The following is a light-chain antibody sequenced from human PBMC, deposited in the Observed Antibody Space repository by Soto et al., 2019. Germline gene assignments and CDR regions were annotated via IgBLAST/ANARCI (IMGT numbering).Light chain of an antibody. J-gene: IGLJ3*02. Sequence: QSALTQPRSVSGSPGQSVTISCTATGSDVGDSSHVSWYQLHPGKSPKLMIYEVNNRPSGVPDRFSVSKSGSTASLTISGLQAEDEAEYYCCLSPGSLTWLFGGGTKVTVL. V-gene: IGLV2-11*01. CDR1: GSDVGDSSH. CDR3: CLSPGSLTWL. CDR2: EVN.